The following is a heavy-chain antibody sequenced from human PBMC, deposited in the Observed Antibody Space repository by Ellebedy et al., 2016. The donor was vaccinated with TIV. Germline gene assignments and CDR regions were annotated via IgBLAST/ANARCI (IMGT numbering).Heavy chain of an antibody. V-gene: IGHV3-48*02. J-gene: IGHJ6*02. CDR1: GFNFRSYW. Sequence: GGSLRLSXAPSGFNFRSYWMDWVRQAPGKGLEWVAFVRSSFNSISYADSVKGRFTISRDDAENSLFLQMNSLRDEDTAVYYCARDLIPAAMGMDVWGQGTTVTVSS. CDR3: ARDLIPAAMGMDV. D-gene: IGHD2-2*01. CDR2: VRSSFNSI.